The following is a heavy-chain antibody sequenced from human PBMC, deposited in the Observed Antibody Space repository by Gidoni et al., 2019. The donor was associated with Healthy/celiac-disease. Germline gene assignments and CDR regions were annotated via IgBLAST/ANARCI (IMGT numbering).Heavy chain of an antibody. J-gene: IGHJ4*02. Sequence: EVQLVESGGGLVQPGRSLRLSCAASGFTFDDYAMHWVRQAPGKGLEWVSGISWNSGSIGYADSVKGRFTISRDNAKNSLYLQMNSLRAEDTALYYCAKDEGLTGLSLFDYWGQGTLVTVSS. D-gene: IGHD1-20*01. CDR3: AKDEGLTGLSLFDY. CDR1: GFTFDDYA. CDR2: ISWNSGSI. V-gene: IGHV3-9*01.